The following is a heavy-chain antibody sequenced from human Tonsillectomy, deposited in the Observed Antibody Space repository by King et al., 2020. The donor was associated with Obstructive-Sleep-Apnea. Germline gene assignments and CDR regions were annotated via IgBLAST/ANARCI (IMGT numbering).Heavy chain of an antibody. CDR1: GFTFSSFA. CDR3: ATGGGGNGWLGFDH. V-gene: IGHV3-30*04. CDR2: ISYDGSNK. D-gene: IGHD6-19*01. Sequence: QGQLVQSGGGVVQPGRSLRLSCAASGFTFSSFAVHWVRQAPGKGLEWVAVISYDGSNKYYADSVKGRFTISRDNSKNTLYLQMNSLRPEDTAVYYCATGGGGNGWLGFDHWGQGTLVAVSS. J-gene: IGHJ4*02.